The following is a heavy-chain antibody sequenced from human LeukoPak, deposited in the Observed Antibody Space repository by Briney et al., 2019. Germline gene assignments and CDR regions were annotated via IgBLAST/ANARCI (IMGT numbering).Heavy chain of an antibody. D-gene: IGHD2-2*01. J-gene: IGHJ6*02. Sequence: ILRGTLSLTCAVSGGSISSSIWWSCVRQPPGKGLECIGEIYHSGSTNYNPSLKSRVTISVDKSKNQFSLKLSSVTAADTAVYYCASRYCSSTSCYRVQYGMDVWGQGTTVTVSS. CDR1: GGSISSSIW. V-gene: IGHV4-4*03. CDR2: IYHSGST. CDR3: ASRYCSSTSCYRVQYGMDV.